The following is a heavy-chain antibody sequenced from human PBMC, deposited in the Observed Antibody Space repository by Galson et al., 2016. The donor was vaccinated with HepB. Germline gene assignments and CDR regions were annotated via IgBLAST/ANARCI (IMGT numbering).Heavy chain of an antibody. D-gene: IGHD3-22*01. J-gene: IGHJ2*01. Sequence: SLRLSCAASGFTLTNYGVHWVRQAPGKGLERVADIWSNGNNKYYADSVRGRFSVSRDQAKNTLYMQMNSLRAEDTAVYYCARDSDTSGLHWYFDLWGRGTLVTVSS. CDR2: IWSNGNNK. CDR1: GFTLTNYG. V-gene: IGHV3-33*01. CDR3: ARDSDTSGLHWYFDL.